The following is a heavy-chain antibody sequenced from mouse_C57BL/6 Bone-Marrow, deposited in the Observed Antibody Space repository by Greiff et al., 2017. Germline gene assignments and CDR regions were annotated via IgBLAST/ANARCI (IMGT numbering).Heavy chain of an antibody. Sequence: VQLQQSGPVLVKPGASVKMSCKASGYTFTDYYMNWVKQSHGKSLEWIGVINPYNGGTSYNKKFKGKATLTVDKSSSTAYMELNSLTSEDSAVYYCAYSNYPYWYFDVWGTGTTVTVSS. CDR3: AYSNYPYWYFDV. V-gene: IGHV1-19*01. D-gene: IGHD2-5*01. CDR1: GYTFTDYY. J-gene: IGHJ1*03. CDR2: INPYNGGT.